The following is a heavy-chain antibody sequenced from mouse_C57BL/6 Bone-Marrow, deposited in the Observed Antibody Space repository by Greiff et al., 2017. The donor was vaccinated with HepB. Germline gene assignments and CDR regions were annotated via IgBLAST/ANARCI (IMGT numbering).Heavy chain of an antibody. V-gene: IGHV1-82*01. J-gene: IGHJ1*03. CDR2: IYPGDGDT. Sequence: VQLQQSGPELVKPGASVKLSCKASGYAFSSSWMNWVKQRPGKGLEWIGRIYPGDGDTNYNGKFKGKATLTADKSSSTAYMQLSSLTSEDSAVYFCARGDYYGRSHYWYFDVWGTGTTVTVSS. CDR3: ARGDYYGRSHYWYFDV. D-gene: IGHD1-1*01. CDR1: GYAFSSSW.